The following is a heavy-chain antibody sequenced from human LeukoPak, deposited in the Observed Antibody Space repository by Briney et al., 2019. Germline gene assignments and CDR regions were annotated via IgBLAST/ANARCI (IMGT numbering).Heavy chain of an antibody. D-gene: IGHD3-22*01. CDR1: GYTFTSNY. CDR3: ARDRGALTYYYDTSGLYYFDY. V-gene: IGHV1-46*01. CDR2: INPSGGST. J-gene: IGHJ4*02. Sequence: ASVKVSCKAFGYTFTSNYMHWVRQAPGQGLEWMGIINPSGGSTSYAQKFQGRVTMTRDTSTSTVYMELSSLRSEDTAVYYCARDRGALTYYYDTSGLYYFDYWGQGILVTVSS.